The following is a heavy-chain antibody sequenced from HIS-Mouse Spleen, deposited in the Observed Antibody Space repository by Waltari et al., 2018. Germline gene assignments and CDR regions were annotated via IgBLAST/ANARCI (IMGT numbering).Heavy chain of an antibody. CDR2: IYYSGST. V-gene: IGHV4-39*07. D-gene: IGHD6-13*01. Sequence: QLQLQESGPVLVKPSETLSLTCPVSGGSISSSSYSWRWIRQHPGKGLEWIGSIYYSGSTYYNPSLKSRVTISVDTSKNQFSLKLSSVTAADTAVYYCAREIPYSSSWYDWYFDLWGRGTLVTVSS. J-gene: IGHJ2*01. CDR1: GGSISSSSYS. CDR3: AREIPYSSSWYDWYFDL.